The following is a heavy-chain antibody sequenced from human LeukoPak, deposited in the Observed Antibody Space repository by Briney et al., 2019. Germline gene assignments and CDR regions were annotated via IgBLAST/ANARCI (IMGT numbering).Heavy chain of an antibody. D-gene: IGHD1-14*01. Sequence: GGSLRLSCAASGFTFSTYVMNWVRQAPGKGLEWVGRIKRKSDGGTTDYAAPVKGRFTISRDDSKNTLYLQMNSLKSEDTAVYYCTTELDVRPNHYWGQGTLVTVSS. CDR2: IKRKSDGGTT. CDR1: GFTFSTYV. J-gene: IGHJ4*02. CDR3: TTELDVRPNHY. V-gene: IGHV3-15*01.